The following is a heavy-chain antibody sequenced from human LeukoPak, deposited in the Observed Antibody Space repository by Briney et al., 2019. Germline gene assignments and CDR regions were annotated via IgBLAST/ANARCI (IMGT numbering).Heavy chain of an antibody. J-gene: IGHJ5*02. Sequence: PSETQSLTCTVSGDSNRRYNYIPIRQSPEKGLEWIGYIYYGGSTNYNPSLKSRVTISLDTSKNQLSLKLNSVTAADTAVYYCPRGAKWIPTWGPRTLVTVSS. CDR1: GDSNRRYN. CDR3: PRGAKWIPT. D-gene: IGHD5-12*01. CDR2: IYYGGST. V-gene: IGHV4-59*01.